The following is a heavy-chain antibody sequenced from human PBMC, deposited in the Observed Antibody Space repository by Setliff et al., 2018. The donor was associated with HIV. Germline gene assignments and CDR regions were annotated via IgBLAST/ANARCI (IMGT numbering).Heavy chain of an antibody. J-gene: IGHJ3*02. V-gene: IGHV4-34*01. Sequence: SETLSLTCAVYGGSFSGYYWSWIRQPPGKGLEWIGEINHTGSTNYNPSLKSRVTISIDTSKNQFSLKLSSVTPADTAVYYCASHAPYTSSWNAAAFDIWGQGTMVTVSS. CDR3: ASHAPYTSSWNAAAFDI. D-gene: IGHD6-13*01. CDR2: INHTGST. CDR1: GGSFSGYY.